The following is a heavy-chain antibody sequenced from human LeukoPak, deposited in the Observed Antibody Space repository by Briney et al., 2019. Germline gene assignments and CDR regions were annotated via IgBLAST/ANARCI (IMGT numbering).Heavy chain of an antibody. CDR3: ARAHNYFWSAAGGY. D-gene: IGHD3-3*01. V-gene: IGHV1-2*02. J-gene: IGHJ4*02. Sequence: ASVKVSCKASGYTFTGYYMHWVRQAPGQGVERMGWINPNSGGTNYAQKFQGRVTMTRDTSISTAYMELSRLRSDDTAVYYCARAHNYFWSAAGGYWGQGTLVTVSS. CDR2: INPNSGGT. CDR1: GYTFTGYY.